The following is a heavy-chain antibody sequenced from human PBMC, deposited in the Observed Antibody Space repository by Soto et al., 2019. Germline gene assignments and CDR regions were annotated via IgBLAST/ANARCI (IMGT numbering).Heavy chain of an antibody. CDR3: ARAYYYYDSSGYYSGYLDY. CDR1: GYTFTLYT. V-gene: IGHV1-3*01. CDR2: INAGNGDT. Sequence: ASVKVSCKASGYTFTLYTIHWVRQAPGQRLEWMGWINAGNGDTKYSQKFQGRVTITRDTSATTAYMELSSLGSEDTAVYYCARAYYYYDSSGYYSGYLDYWGQGPLVTVSS. J-gene: IGHJ4*02. D-gene: IGHD3-22*01.